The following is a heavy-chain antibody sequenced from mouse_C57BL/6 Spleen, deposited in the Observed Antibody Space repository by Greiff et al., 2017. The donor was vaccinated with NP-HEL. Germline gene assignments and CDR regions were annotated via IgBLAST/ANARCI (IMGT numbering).Heavy chain of an antibody. V-gene: IGHV1-82*01. D-gene: IGHD2-1*01. CDR2: IYPGDGDT. CDR1: GYAFSSSW. J-gene: IGHJ3*01. Sequence: VHLVESGPGLVKPGASVKISCKASGYAFSSSWMNWVKQRPGKGLEWIGRIYPGDGDTNYNGKFKGKATLTADKSSSTAYMQLSSLTSEDSAVYFCARERGNYGNYEAWFAYWGQGTLVTVSA. CDR3: ARERGNYGNYEAWFAY.